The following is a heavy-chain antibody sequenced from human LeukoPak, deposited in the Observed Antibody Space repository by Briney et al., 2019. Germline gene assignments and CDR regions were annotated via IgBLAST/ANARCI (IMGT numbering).Heavy chain of an antibody. J-gene: IGHJ6*03. CDR1: GDSISSSFYY. CDR2: IYYSGST. Sequence: PSETLSLTCTVFGDSISSSFYYLGWIRQPPGKGLEWIGSIYYSGSTYYNPSLKSRVIISVDTSNNQFSLKLSSVTAADTAVYYCARTSADSSYTMDVWGTGTAVTVSS. V-gene: IGHV4-39*01. CDR3: ARTSADSSYTMDV. D-gene: IGHD2-15*01.